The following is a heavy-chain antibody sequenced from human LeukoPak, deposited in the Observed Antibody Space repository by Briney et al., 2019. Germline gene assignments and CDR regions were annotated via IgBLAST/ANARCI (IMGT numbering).Heavy chain of an antibody. J-gene: IGHJ4*02. CDR1: GFTFSSYG. V-gene: IGHV3-30*02. CDR2: IRYDGSNK. CDR3: AKDFLSSFEY. D-gene: IGHD2/OR15-2a*01. Sequence: PGGSLRLSCAASGFTFSSYGMHWVRQAPGKGLEWVAFIRYDGSNKYYADSVKGRFTLSGDNSKNTLYVQMNSLRAEDTAVYFCAKDFLSSFEYWGQGTLVTVSS.